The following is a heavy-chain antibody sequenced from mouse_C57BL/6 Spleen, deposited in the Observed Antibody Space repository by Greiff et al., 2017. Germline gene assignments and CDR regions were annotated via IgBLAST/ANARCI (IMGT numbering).Heavy chain of an antibody. D-gene: IGHD2-4*01. CDR2: IHPNSGST. Sequence: QVQLQQPGAELVKPGASVKLSCKASGYTFTSYWMHWVKQRPGQGLEWIGMIHPNSGSTNYNEKFKSKATLTVDKSSSTAYMQLSSLTSEDSAVYYCARRGYDYEGAMDYWGQGTSVTVSS. V-gene: IGHV1-64*01. CDR3: ARRGYDYEGAMDY. CDR1: GYTFTSYW. J-gene: IGHJ4*01.